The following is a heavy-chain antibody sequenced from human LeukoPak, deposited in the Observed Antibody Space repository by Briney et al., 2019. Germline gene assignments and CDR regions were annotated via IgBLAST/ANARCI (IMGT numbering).Heavy chain of an antibody. Sequence: SVKVSCKASGGTFSSYAISWVRQAPGQGLEWMGGIIPIFGTANYAQKFQGRVTITTDESTSTAYMELSSLRSEDTAVYYCARESPTYYDFWSGSAFDIWGQGTMVTVSS. CDR2: IIPIFGTA. J-gene: IGHJ3*02. CDR3: ARESPTYYDFWSGSAFDI. D-gene: IGHD3-3*01. V-gene: IGHV1-69*05. CDR1: GGTFSSYA.